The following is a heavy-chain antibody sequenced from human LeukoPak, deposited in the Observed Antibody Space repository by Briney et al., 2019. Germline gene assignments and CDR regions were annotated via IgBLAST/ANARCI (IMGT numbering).Heavy chain of an antibody. CDR3: ARAIWYGSGTTAFDY. CDR1: GGSFSSYY. D-gene: IGHD3-10*01. CDR2: IYTSGITNYNT. J-gene: IGHJ4*02. V-gene: IGHV4-4*07. Sequence: SETLSLTCTVSGGSFSSYYWSWIRQPAGKGLEWIGRIYTSGITNYNTNYNPSLSSRVTMSVDTSKNQFSLKLNSVTAADTAVYYCARAIWYGSGTTAFDYWGPGTLVTVSS.